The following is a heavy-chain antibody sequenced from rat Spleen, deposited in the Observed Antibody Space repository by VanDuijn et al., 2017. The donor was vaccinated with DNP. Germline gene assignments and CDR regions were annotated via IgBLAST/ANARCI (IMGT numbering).Heavy chain of an antibody. CDR3: ARVGDYHYGGDGDALDA. CDR2: ITSGAGST. V-gene: IGHV5-31*01. Sequence: EVQLVESGGGLVQPGRSLKLSCVASGFTFSYYWMTWIRQVPGKGLEWIASITSGAGSTSYPDSVRGRFTISRDDAKNTLYLQMNSLRSEDTATYYCARVGDYHYGGDGDALDAWGQGTSVTVSS. J-gene: IGHJ4*01. D-gene: IGHD1-12*02. CDR1: GFTFSYYW.